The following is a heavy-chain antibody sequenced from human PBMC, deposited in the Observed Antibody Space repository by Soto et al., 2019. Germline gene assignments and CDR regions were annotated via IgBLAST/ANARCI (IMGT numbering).Heavy chain of an antibody. CDR1: GFTFSTYW. CDR3: ARDWGAPGRGSALGYYYHFGMDV. Sequence: ESGGGLVQPGGSLRLSCAASGFTFSTYWMNWARQAPGKGLEWVANIKEDGSEAYYVDSVKGRFTISRDNAKNSLYLDMNSLRGEDTAVYYCARDWGAPGRGSALGYYYHFGMDVWGQGTTVTVPS. J-gene: IGHJ6*02. V-gene: IGHV3-7*05. D-gene: IGHD3-16*01. CDR2: IKEDGSEA.